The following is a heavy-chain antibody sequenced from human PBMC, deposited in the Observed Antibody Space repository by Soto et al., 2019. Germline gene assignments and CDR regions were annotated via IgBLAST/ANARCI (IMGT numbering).Heavy chain of an antibody. CDR1: GFTFNIYA. CDR3: AKDRYLDHDSRGYLFDN. D-gene: IGHD3-22*01. J-gene: IGHJ4*02. V-gene: IGHV3-23*01. CDR2: ISRYGDIT. Sequence: EVQLLESGGDLIQPGESLRLSCAASGFTFNIYAMTWVRQAPGKGLEWVSAISRYGDITYYADSVEGRFSISRDNSKNTLYLQMTRLRAEDTSVYYCAKDRYLDHDSRGYLFDNWGQGTLVTVSS.